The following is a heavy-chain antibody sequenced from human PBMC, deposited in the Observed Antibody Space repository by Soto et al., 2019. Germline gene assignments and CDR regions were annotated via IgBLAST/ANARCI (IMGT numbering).Heavy chain of an antibody. CDR1: GFSLSNARMG. V-gene: IGHV2-26*01. Sequence: QVTLKESGPVLVKPTETLTLNCTVSGFSLSNARMGVSWIRQPPGKALEWLAHIFSNDEKSYSTSLKSRLTISKDTSKSQVVLTMSNMDPVDTATYYCARIASYGPGYFDYWGQGTRVTVSS. CDR3: ARIASYGPGYFDY. J-gene: IGHJ4*02. D-gene: IGHD1-26*01. CDR2: IFSNDEK.